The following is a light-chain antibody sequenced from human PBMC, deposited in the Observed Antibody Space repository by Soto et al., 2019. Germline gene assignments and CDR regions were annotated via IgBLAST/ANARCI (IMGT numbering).Light chain of an antibody. Sequence: QAVLTQPPSASGSPRQSVTISCTGTSSDVGAYNYVSWFQQHPGKAPKLMIYEVNKRPSGVPDRFSGSKSGNTASLTISGLQAEDEAEYYCSSYTNINTRACVFGTGTKLTVL. CDR3: SSYTNINTRACV. V-gene: IGLV2-8*01. CDR2: EVN. J-gene: IGLJ1*01. CDR1: SSDVGAYNY.